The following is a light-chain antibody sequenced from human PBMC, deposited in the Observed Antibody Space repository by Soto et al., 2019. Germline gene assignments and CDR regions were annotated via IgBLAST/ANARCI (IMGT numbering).Light chain of an antibody. CDR3: AAWDDSPNGLGV. CDR1: SSNIGSNT. V-gene: IGLV1-44*01. CDR2: TNN. Sequence: QPVLTQPPSASGTPGQSVTISRSGSSSNIGSNTVNWYQQLPGTAPKLVIYTNNQRPSGVSDRFSGSKSGTSASLAISGLQYEDEADYYCAAWDDSPNGLGVFGGGTKLTVL. J-gene: IGLJ3*02.